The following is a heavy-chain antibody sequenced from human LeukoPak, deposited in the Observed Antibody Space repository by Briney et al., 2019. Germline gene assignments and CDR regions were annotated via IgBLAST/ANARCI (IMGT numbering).Heavy chain of an antibody. D-gene: IGHD3-22*01. CDR3: ARGVLENTYYYDSSGYYNWFDP. J-gene: IGHJ5*02. CDR2: ISYDGSNK. V-gene: IGHV3-30-3*01. Sequence: GGSLRLSCAASGFTFSSYAMHWVRQAPGKGLEWVAVISYDGSNKYYADSVKGRFTISRDNSKNTLYLQMNSLRAEDTAVYYCARGVLENTYYYDSSGYYNWFDPWGQGTLVTVSS. CDR1: GFTFSSYA.